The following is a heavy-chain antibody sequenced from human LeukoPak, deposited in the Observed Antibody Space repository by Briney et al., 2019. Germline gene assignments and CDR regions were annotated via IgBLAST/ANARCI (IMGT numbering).Heavy chain of an antibody. V-gene: IGHV4-34*01. CDR1: GGSFSGYY. CDR3: ARGDRAYYDSSGYYPDAFDI. D-gene: IGHD3-22*01. J-gene: IGHJ3*02. Sequence: PSETLSLTCAVYGGSFSGYYWSWIRQPPGKGLEWIGEINHSGSTNYNPSLKSRVTISVDTSKNQFSLKLSSVTAADTAVYYCARGDRAYYDSSGYYPDAFDIWGQGTMVSVSS. CDR2: INHSGST.